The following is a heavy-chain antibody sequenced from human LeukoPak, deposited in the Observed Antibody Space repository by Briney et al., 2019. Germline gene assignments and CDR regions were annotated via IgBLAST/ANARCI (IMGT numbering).Heavy chain of an antibody. J-gene: IGHJ3*02. Sequence: SETLSLTCTVSGGSISSGGHYWNWIRQHPGKGLEWIGYIYYSGSTFYNPSLKSRVTISVDTSKNQFSLKLSSVTAADTAVYYCARSYDSSGSRDAFDILGQGTVVTVSS. CDR2: IYYSGST. CDR1: GGSISSGGHY. CDR3: ARSYDSSGSRDAFDI. V-gene: IGHV4-31*03. D-gene: IGHD3-22*01.